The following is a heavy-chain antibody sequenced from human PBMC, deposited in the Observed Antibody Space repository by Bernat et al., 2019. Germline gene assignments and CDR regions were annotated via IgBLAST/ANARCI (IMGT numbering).Heavy chain of an antibody. Sequence: QVTLKESGPVLVKPTETLTLTCTVSGFSLSNARMGVSWIRQPPGKALEWLAHIFSNDEKSYSTSLKSRLTISKDTSKNQVVLTMTNMDPVDTATYYCARGYSSGWYLCYYMDVWGKGTTVTVSS. V-gene: IGHV2-26*01. J-gene: IGHJ6*03. CDR3: ARGYSSGWYLCYYMDV. D-gene: IGHD6-19*01. CDR2: IFSNDEK. CDR1: GFSLSNARMG.